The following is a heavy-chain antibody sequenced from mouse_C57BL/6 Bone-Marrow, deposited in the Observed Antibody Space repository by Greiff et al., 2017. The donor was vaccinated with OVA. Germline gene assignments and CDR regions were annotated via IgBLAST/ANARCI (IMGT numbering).Heavy chain of an antibody. V-gene: IGHV1-63*01. CDR3: ARRARRGYFDV. CDR1: GYTFTNYW. J-gene: IGHJ1*03. CDR2: IYPGGGYT. Sequence: QVQLQQSGAELVRPGTSVKMSCKASGYTFTNYWIGWAKQRPGHGLEWIGDIYPGGGYTNYNEKFKGKATLTADKSSSTAYMQFSSLTSEDSAIYYCARRARRGYFDVWGTGTTVTVSS. D-gene: IGHD2-12*01.